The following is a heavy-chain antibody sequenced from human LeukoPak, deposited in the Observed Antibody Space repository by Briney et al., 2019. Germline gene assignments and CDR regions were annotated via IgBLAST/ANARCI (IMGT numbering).Heavy chain of an antibody. D-gene: IGHD2-15*01. CDR3: ARAVVVAATSRYYYYYMDV. J-gene: IGHJ6*03. Sequence: SETLSLTCSVSGDYINSHYWTWIRQSSGRGLEWLGYIHFGGSTKYNPSLKSPVTISIDTSRTQFSLRVYSVTAADTAVYYCARAVVVAATSRYYYYYMDVWGKGTTVTVSS. V-gene: IGHV4-59*11. CDR1: GDYINSHY. CDR2: IHFGGST.